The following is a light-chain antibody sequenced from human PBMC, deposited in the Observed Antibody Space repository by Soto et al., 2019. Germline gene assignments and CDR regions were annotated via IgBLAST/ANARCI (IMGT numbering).Light chain of an antibody. CDR2: DAS. V-gene: IGKV1-5*01. CDR3: QHYDSYPWA. Sequence: DIRMTQSPSSLSASVGDSVTITCRASLSISGWLAWYQQKPWEAPKVLIYDASSLESGVPSRFSGSGSGTEFTLTIISLQPDDFATYYCQHYDSYPWAFGQGTKVEIK. CDR1: LSISGW. J-gene: IGKJ1*01.